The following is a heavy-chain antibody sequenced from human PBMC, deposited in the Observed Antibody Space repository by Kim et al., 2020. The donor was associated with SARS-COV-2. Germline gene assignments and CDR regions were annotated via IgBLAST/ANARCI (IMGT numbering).Heavy chain of an antibody. D-gene: IGHD3-10*01. J-gene: IGHJ1*01. CDR3: ARQDYYGSGTQYFHH. V-gene: IGHV5-10-1*01. Sequence: PSFQGHVTISADKSISTAYLQWSSLKASDTAMYYCARQDYYGSGTQYFHHWGQGTLVTVSS.